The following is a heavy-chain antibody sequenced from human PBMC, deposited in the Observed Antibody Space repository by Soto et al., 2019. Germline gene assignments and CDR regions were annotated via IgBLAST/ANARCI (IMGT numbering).Heavy chain of an antibody. CDR1: GFTFGDYA. Sequence: PGGSLRLSCTASGFTFGDYAMSWFRQAPGKGLEWVGFIRSKAYGGTTEYAASVKGRFTISRDDSKSIAYLQMNSLKTEDTAVYYCTRDWYSSSWKTNWFDPWGQGTLVTVSS. CDR3: TRDWYSSSWKTNWFDP. D-gene: IGHD6-13*01. J-gene: IGHJ5*02. V-gene: IGHV3-49*03. CDR2: IRSKAYGGTT.